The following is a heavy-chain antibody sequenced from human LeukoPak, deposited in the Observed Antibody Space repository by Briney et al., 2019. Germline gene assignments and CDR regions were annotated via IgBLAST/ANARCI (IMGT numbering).Heavy chain of an antibody. V-gene: IGHV3-23*01. D-gene: IGHD6-6*01. J-gene: IGHJ4*02. CDR2: ISGSGGST. CDR1: GFTFSSYA. CDR3: AKVKYSSSSGDY. Sequence: PGGSLRLSCAASGFTFSSYAMSWVRQAPGKGLEWVSAISGSGGSTYYADSVKGRFTIPRDNSKNTLYLQMNSLRAEDTAVYYCAKVKYSSSSGDYWGQGTLVTVSS.